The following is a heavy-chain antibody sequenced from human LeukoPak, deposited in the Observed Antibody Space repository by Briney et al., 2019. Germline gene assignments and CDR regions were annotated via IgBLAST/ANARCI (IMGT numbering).Heavy chain of an antibody. CDR1: GFTVSSNY. J-gene: IGHJ6*02. CDR2: ICSGGRT. CDR3: ARDSHGSGSYHYYYYGMDV. V-gene: IGHV3-66*01. D-gene: IGHD3-10*01. Sequence: GGSVRLFCAASGFTVSSNYMSWVRQAPGKGLEGVSVICSGGRTYHADSVKGRFTISRDNSNNTLYLQMNSLRAEDTAVYYCARDSHGSGSYHYYYYGMDVWGQGTTVTVSS.